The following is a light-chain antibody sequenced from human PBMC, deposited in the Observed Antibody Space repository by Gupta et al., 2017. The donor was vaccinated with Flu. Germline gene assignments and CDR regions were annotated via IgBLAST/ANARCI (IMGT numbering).Light chain of an antibody. CDR3: DAWDDSMNGWV. V-gene: IGLV1-44*01. J-gene: IGLJ2*01. CDR2: NNY. CDR1: SSNIGSHT. Sequence: QSVMTQPPSASGTPGQRVTISCSGSSSNIGSHTVNWYQQFPGTAPKPLIYNNYERPSGVPDRFSGSKSGTSASLDIXGXQAEDEXDYYWDAWDDSMNGWVFGGGTKLTVL.